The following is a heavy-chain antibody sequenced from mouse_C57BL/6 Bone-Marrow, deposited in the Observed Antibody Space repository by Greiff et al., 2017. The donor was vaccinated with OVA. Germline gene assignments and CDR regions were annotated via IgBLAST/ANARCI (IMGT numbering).Heavy chain of an antibody. CDR1: GFTFTTYY. J-gene: IGHJ2*01. CDR3: ARYKGRVAVDYFDY. V-gene: IGHV7-3*01. CDR2: IRNKPNGSTT. D-gene: IGHD1-1*01. Sequence: EVNVVESGGGLVQPGDSLSLSCAASGFTFTTYYMSWVRQPPGKALEWLAFIRNKPNGSTTEYSASVKGRFTISRDNSQSILYLQMNALRAEDSATYYCARYKGRVAVDYFDYWGQGTALTVSS.